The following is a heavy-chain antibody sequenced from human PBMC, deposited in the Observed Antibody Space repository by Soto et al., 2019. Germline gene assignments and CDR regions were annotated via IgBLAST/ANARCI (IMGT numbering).Heavy chain of an antibody. D-gene: IGHD3-22*01. V-gene: IGHV4-39*01. J-gene: IGHJ3*02. CDR1: GGSISSSSYY. CDR2: IYYSGST. CDR3: ARPSYYYRDAFDI. Sequence: QLQLQESGPGLVKPSETLSLTCTVSGGSISSSSYYWGWIRQPPGKGLEWIGSIYYSGSTYYNPSLKSRVTISVDTSKNQFSLKLSSVTAADTAVYYCARPSYYYRDAFDIWGQGTMVTVSS.